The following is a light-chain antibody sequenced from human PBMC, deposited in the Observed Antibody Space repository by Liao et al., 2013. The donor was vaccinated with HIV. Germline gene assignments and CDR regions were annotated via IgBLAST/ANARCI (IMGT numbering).Light chain of an antibody. CDR2: KDS. J-gene: IGLJ2*01. CDR3: QAWDSSTVV. Sequence: SYELTQTPSVSVAPGKTARITCGGNDIGSKSVHWYQQKPGQAPVLVIYKDSERPSGIPERFSGSNSGNTATLTISGTQAMDEADYYCQAWDSSTVVFGGGTKLTVL. V-gene: IGLV3-21*01. CDR1: DIGSKS.